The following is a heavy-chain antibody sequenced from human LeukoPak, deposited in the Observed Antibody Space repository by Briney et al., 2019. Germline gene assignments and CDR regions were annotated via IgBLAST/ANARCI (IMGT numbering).Heavy chain of an antibody. CDR2: MNPNSGNT. V-gene: IGHV1-8*03. Sequence: ASVKVSCKASGYTFTSYDINWVRQATGQGLEWMGWMNPNSGNTGYAQKLQGRVTITRNTSISTAYMELSSLRSEDTAVYYCARGTYTIFGVVIKTSDAFDIWGQGTMVTVSS. D-gene: IGHD3-3*01. CDR3: ARGTYTIFGVVIKTSDAFDI. CDR1: GYTFTSYD. J-gene: IGHJ3*02.